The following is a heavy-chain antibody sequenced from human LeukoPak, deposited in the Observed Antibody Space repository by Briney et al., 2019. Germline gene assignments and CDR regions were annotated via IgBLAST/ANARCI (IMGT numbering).Heavy chain of an antibody. CDR1: GGSISSYY. CDR3: ARASPPITIFGVVSSIWFDP. CDR2: IYYSGST. J-gene: IGHJ5*02. Sequence: SETLSLTCTVSGGSISSYYWSWIRQPPGKGLEWIGYIYYSGSTSYNPSLKSRVTISVDTSKNQFSLKLSSVTAADTAVYYCARASPPITIFGVVSSIWFDPWGQGTLVTVSS. D-gene: IGHD3-3*01. V-gene: IGHV4-59*01.